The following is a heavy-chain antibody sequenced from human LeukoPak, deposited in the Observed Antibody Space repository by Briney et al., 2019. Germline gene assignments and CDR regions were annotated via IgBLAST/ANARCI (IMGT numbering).Heavy chain of an antibody. D-gene: IGHD5-12*01. V-gene: IGHV3-23*01. J-gene: IGHJ4*02. CDR3: AKDSTDSGYPFDY. Sequence: GGTLRLSCAASGFTFSSCGMSWVRQAPGKGLEWVSVISGSGGSTYYADSVKGRFTISRDNSKNTLYLQMNSLRAEDTAVFYCAKDSTDSGYPFDYWGQGTLVTVSS. CDR2: ISGSGGST. CDR1: GFTFSSCG.